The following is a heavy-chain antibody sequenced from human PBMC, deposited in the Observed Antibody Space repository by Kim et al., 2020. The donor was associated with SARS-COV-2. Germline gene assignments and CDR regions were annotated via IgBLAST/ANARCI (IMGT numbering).Heavy chain of an antibody. Sequence: GESLKISCKGSGYTFINSWIAWVRQMPGKGLELMGIIYPGDSQTRYSPPFQGRVTISVDKSISTAFLQWSSLETSDTAVYYCAIQGFTTTSCHTIDYWGLGALVTVSS. D-gene: IGHD2-2*02. J-gene: IGHJ4*02. CDR1: GYTFINSW. CDR3: AIQGFTTTSCHTIDY. V-gene: IGHV5-51*01. CDR2: IYPGDSQT.